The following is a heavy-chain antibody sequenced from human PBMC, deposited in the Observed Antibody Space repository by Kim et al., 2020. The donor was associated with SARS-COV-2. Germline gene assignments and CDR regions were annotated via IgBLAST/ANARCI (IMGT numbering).Heavy chain of an antibody. CDR3: AKGDSSSSPDY. Sequence: TYYADSVKGRCTISRDNSKNTLYLQMNSLRAEDTAVYYCAKGDSSSSPDYWGQGTLVTVSS. J-gene: IGHJ4*02. CDR2: T. V-gene: IGHV3-23*01. D-gene: IGHD6-6*01.